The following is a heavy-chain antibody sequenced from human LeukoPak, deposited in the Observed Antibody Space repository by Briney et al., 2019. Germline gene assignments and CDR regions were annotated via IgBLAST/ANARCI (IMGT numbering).Heavy chain of an antibody. Sequence: SETLSLTCTVSGGSISSGDYYWSWIRQPPGKGLEWIGYIYYSGSTYYNLSLKSRVTISVDTSKNQFSLKLSSVTAADTAVYYCASTIAAADLRLLDYWGQGTLVTVSS. J-gene: IGHJ4*02. CDR3: ASTIAAADLRLLDY. CDR2: IYYSGST. V-gene: IGHV4-30-4*01. D-gene: IGHD6-13*01. CDR1: GGSISSGDYY.